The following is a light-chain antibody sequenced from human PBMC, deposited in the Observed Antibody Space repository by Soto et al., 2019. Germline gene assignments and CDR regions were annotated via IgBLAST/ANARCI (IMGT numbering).Light chain of an antibody. Sequence: QSVLTQPPSAAGSPGQSVTISCTGTSSDVGGYNYVSWYQQHPGKAPKLMIYEVSKRPSGVPDRFSRSKSGNTASLTVSGLQAEDEADYYCSSYAGSNGVFGTGTKVTVL. J-gene: IGLJ1*01. CDR3: SSYAGSNGV. CDR1: SSDVGGYNY. CDR2: EVS. V-gene: IGLV2-8*01.